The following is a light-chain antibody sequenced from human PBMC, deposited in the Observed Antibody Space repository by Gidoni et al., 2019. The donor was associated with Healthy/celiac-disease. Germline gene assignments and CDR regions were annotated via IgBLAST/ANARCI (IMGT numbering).Light chain of an antibody. CDR2: DAS. CDR1: QIVSSY. CDR3: QQRSNWPRGLT. V-gene: IGKV3-11*01. Sequence: EIVLTQSPATLSLSPGERDTLSCRAIQIVSSYLAWYQQKPGQAPRLLIYDASNRATGIPARFIGSGSGTDFTLTISSLEPEDFAVYYCQQRSNWPRGLTFGGGTKVEIK. J-gene: IGKJ4*01.